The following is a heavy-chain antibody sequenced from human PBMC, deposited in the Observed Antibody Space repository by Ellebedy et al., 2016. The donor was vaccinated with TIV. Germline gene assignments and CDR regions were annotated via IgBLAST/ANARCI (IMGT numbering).Heavy chain of an antibody. J-gene: IGHJ6*02. CDR1: GASISSDSISRYC. CDR3: STTVITRAYYNMDV. D-gene: IGHD4-11*01. Sequence: MPSETLSLTCTVPGASISSDSISRYCWTWNRQPPGKGLEWIGYMYSSGSSNYNPSLKSRVTMSLDTSKSQVSLRLTSVTAAAAAMYFCSTTVITRAYYNMDVWGQGIAVTVSS. V-gene: IGHV4-61*01. CDR2: MYSSGSS.